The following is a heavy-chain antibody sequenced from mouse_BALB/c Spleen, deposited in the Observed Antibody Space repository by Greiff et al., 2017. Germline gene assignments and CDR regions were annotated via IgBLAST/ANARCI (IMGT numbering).Heavy chain of an antibody. D-gene: IGHD2-12*01. J-gene: IGHJ4*01. CDR1: GFTFSSYA. V-gene: IGHV5-6-5*01. CDR3: ARVTTIAMDY. Sequence: EVQVVESGGGLVKPGGSLKLSCAASGFTFSSYAMSWVRQTPEKRLEWVASISSGGSTYYPDSVKGRFTISRDNARNILYLQMSSLRSEDTAMYYCARVTTIAMDYWGQGTSVTVSS. CDR2: ISSGGST.